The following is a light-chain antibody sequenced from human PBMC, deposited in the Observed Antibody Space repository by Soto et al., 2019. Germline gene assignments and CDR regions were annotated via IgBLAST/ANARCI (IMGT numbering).Light chain of an antibody. J-gene: IGKJ1*01. V-gene: IGKV1-5*03. CDR3: QQYNSYSPAT. Sequence: DIQMTQSPSTLSASVGDRVTITCRASQTISPWLAWYQQKPGKAPKFLIYKTSILESGVPSRFSGSGSGTEFTLTIRSLQPDDFATYYCQQYNSYSPATFGQGTKVDIK. CDR1: QTISPW. CDR2: KTS.